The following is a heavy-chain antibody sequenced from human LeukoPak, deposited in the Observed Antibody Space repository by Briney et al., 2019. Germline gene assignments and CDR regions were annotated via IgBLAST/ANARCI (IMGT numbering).Heavy chain of an antibody. Sequence: GGSLRLSCAASGFTFSSYEMNWVRQAPGKGLEWVSYISSSGSTIYYADSVKGRFTISRDNAKDSLYLQMNSLRAEDTAVYYCARGDRITIFGVVIMVGGFDYWGQGTLVTVSS. J-gene: IGHJ4*02. CDR2: ISSSGSTI. D-gene: IGHD3-3*01. CDR1: GFTFSSYE. V-gene: IGHV3-48*03. CDR3: ARGDRITIFGVVIMVGGFDY.